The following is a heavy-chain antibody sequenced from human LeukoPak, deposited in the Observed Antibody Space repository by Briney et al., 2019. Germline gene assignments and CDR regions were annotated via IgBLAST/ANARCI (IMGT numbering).Heavy chain of an antibody. CDR2: ISSSSRSI. Sequence: GGSLRLCCVASGFTFSGYNMDWVRQAPGKGLEWVSSISSSSRSIYYADSLKGRFTIARDNTKNSLYLQMNSLRVEDTAVYYCARERSGPAVRAHNWFDPWGQGTLVIVSS. CDR1: GFTFSGYN. J-gene: IGHJ5*02. CDR3: ARERSGPAVRAHNWFDP. D-gene: IGHD1-26*01. V-gene: IGHV3-21*01.